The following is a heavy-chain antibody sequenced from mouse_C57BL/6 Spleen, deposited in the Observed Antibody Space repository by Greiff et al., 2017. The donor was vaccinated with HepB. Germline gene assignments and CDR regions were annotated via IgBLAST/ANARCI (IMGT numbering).Heavy chain of an antibody. CDR1: GYTFTDYE. V-gene: IGHV1-15*01. CDR3: TGQGFAY. Sequence: QVHVKQSGAELVRPGASVTLSCKASGYTFTDYEMHWVKQTPVHGLEWIGAIDPETGGTAYNQKFKGKAILTADKSSSTAYMELRSLTSEDSAVYYCTGQGFAYWGQGTLVTVSA. J-gene: IGHJ3*01. CDR2: IDPETGGT.